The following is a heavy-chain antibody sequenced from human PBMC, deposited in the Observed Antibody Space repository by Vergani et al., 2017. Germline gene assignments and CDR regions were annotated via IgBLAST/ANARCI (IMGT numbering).Heavy chain of an antibody. CDR2: INHSGST. CDR3: TTVRGTNAEYFQH. D-gene: IGHD1-14*01. J-gene: IGHJ1*01. Sequence: QVQLQQWGAGLLKPSETLSLTCAVYGGSFSGYYWSWIRQPPGKGLEWIGEINHSGSTNYNPSLKSRVTISVDTSKNQFSLKLSSVTAADTAVYYCTTVRGTNAEYFQHWGQGTLVTVSS. V-gene: IGHV4-34*01. CDR1: GGSFSGYY.